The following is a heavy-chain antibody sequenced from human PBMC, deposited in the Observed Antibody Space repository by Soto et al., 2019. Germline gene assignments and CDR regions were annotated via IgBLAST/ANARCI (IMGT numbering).Heavy chain of an antibody. J-gene: IGHJ4*02. Sequence: GASVKVSCKASGYAFTSYGISWVRQAPGQGLEWMGWISAYNGNTNYAQKLQGRVTMTTDTSTSTAHMELRSLRSDDTAVYYCARDYDSSGYPFDYWGQGTLVTVSS. D-gene: IGHD3-22*01. CDR2: ISAYNGNT. V-gene: IGHV1-18*01. CDR3: ARDYDSSGYPFDY. CDR1: GYAFTSYG.